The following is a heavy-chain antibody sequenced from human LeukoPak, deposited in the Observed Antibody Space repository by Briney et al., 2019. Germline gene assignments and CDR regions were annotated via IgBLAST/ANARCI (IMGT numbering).Heavy chain of an antibody. D-gene: IGHD2-21*02. CDR3: AIGVYCGGDCYLYFDY. Sequence: ASVKVSCEASGGTFSSYAISWVRQAPGQGLEWMGRIIPIFGTANYAQKFQGRVTITTDESTSTAYMELSSLRSEDTAVYYCAIGVYCGGDCYLYFDYWGQGTLVTVSS. CDR1: GGTFSSYA. CDR2: IIPIFGTA. V-gene: IGHV1-69*05. J-gene: IGHJ4*02.